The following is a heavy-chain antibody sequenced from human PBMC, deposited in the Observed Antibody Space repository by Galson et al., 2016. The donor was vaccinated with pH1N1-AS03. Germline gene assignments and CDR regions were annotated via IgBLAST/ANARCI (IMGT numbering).Heavy chain of an antibody. CDR1: GYNFTNYW. Sequence: QSGAEVIKPGESLKISCQGTGYNFTNYWIGWLRQMPGKGPELMGIISPCDSDMRYNPSFQGQVAMSADKPISAAYLQLSSLKASDTALYYCARTSGSRTYPFDSWGHGALVTVSS. J-gene: IGHJ4*01. D-gene: IGHD1-7*01. CDR3: ARTSGSRTYPFDS. CDR2: ISPCDSDM. V-gene: IGHV5-51*01.